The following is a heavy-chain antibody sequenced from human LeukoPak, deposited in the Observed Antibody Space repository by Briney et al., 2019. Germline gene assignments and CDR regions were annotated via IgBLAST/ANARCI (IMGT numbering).Heavy chain of an antibody. CDR2: ICGSASGT. V-gene: IGHV3-23*01. CDR1: GFTFSNFA. Sequence: GGSLRLSCAASGFTFSNFAMTWVRQAPGRGLEWVSTICGSASGTFYADSVKGRFTISRDNSKNTLYLQMNSLRAEDTAVYYCAKDIGVCCYSPIDYWGQGTLVTVAS. CDR3: AKDIGVCCYSPIDY. J-gene: IGHJ4*02. D-gene: IGHD2-21*02.